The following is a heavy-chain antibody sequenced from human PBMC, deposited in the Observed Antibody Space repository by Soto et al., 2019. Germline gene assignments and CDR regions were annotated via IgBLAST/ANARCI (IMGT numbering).Heavy chain of an antibody. D-gene: IGHD5-18*01. V-gene: IGHV1-18*04. Sequence: QVQLLQSGAAVKKPGASVKVSCKASGYTFTRYCISWVRQAPGQMLDWMGWISAYNGNTNYAQNLQGRVTMTTDTSTSTAYRELRSLRSDDTAVYYCARAHVDTAKTSFDYWGQGTLVTVS. CDR2: ISAYNGNT. CDR1: GYTFTRYC. J-gene: IGHJ4*02. CDR3: ARAHVDTAKTSFDY.